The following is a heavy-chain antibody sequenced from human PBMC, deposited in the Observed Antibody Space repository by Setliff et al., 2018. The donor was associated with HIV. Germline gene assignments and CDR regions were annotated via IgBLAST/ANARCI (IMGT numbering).Heavy chain of an antibody. J-gene: IGHJ4*02. V-gene: IGHV1-18*01. CDR1: GYTFTSYG. D-gene: IGHD3-10*01. Sequence: GASVKVSCKASGYTFTSYGISWVRQAPGQGLEWMGWISAYNGNTNYAQKLQGRVTMTTDTSTSTAYMELRSLRSDDTAVYYCAKTSRRGLWFGELFYWGQGTLVTVSS. CDR3: AKTSRRGLWFGELFY. CDR2: ISAYNGNT.